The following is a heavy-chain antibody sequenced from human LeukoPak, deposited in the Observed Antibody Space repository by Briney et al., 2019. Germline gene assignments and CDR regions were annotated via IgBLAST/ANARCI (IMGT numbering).Heavy chain of an antibody. D-gene: IGHD1-26*01. V-gene: IGHV3-21*01. CDR1: GFTFSSYS. Sequence: GGSLRLSCAAAGFTFSSYSMNWVRQAPGKGLEWASSISSSSSYIYYADSVKGRFTISRDNAKNSLYLQMNSLRAEDTAVYYCARAVGLRVGATHYWGQGTLVTVSS. J-gene: IGHJ4*02. CDR2: ISSSSSYI. CDR3: ARAVGLRVGATHY.